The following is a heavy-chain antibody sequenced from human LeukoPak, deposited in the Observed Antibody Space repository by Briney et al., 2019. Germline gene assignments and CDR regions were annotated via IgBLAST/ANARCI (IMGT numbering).Heavy chain of an antibody. CDR1: GFTFITXX. Sequence: ASGFTFITXXXXXVRQXPGKXXXXXXXXXXSSSYIYYADSVKGRFTISRDNAKNSLYLQMNSLRAEDTAVYYCARVGGSSWSPELYYYMDVWGKGTTVTVSS. CDR3: ARVGGSSWSPELYYYMDV. V-gene: IGHV3-21*01. CDR2: XXXSSSYI. J-gene: IGHJ6*03. D-gene: IGHD6-13*01.